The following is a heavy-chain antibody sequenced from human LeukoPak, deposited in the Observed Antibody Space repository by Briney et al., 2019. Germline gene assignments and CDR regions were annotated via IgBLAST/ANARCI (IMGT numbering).Heavy chain of an antibody. J-gene: IGHJ4*02. D-gene: IGHD6-19*01. CDR3: VIAIAVAGPFDY. CDR2: ISGTGGTP. CDR1: VLSFNRYV. Sequence: GGSERLSCAASVLSFNRYVMSWVRQAPGKGLEWVSGISGTGGTPYYAESVRGRFTISRDNSKNTLYLQMNSLRADDTAIYYCVIAIAVAGPFDYWGPGTLVTVSS. V-gene: IGHV3-23*01.